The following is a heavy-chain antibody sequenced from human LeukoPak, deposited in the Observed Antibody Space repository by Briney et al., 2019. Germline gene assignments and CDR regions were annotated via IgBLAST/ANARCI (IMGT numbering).Heavy chain of an antibody. CDR3: ARDKEDERFQH. V-gene: IGHV1-18*01. Sequence: ASVKVSCKASGYTFTSYGISWVRPAPGQGLEWMGWISAYNGNTNYAQKLQGRVTMTTDTSTSTAYMELRSLRSDDAAVYYCARDKEDERFQHWGQGTLVTVSS. J-gene: IGHJ1*01. CDR2: ISAYNGNT. CDR1: GYTFTSYG.